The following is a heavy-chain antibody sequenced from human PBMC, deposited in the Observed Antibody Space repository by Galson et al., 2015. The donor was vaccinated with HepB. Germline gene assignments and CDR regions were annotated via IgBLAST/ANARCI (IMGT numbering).Heavy chain of an antibody. V-gene: IGHV3-7*01. J-gene: IGHJ4*02. Sequence: SGAEVKKPGESLRISCKGSGYSFTSYWISWVRQAPGKGLEWVANIKQGGSEKYYVDSVKGRFTISRDNSKNTLYLQMNSLRAEDTAVYYCARMDWELLHYFDYWGQGTLVTVSS. CDR2: IKQGGSEK. CDR1: GYSFTSYW. D-gene: IGHD1-26*01. CDR3: ARMDWELLHYFDY.